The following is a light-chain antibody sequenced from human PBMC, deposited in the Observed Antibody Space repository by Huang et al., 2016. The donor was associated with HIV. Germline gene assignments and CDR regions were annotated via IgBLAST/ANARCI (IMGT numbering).Light chain of an antibody. V-gene: IGKV3-11*01. Sequence: EIVLTQSPATLSLSPGERATLSCRASQSVSKYLAWYQQKPGEAPRRLINDASNRATDIPARFSGSGSGTDFTLTINSLEPEDSAVYYCQQRSNWPPLTFGGGTKVEI. CDR1: QSVSKY. CDR3: QQRSNWPPLT. J-gene: IGKJ4*01. CDR2: DAS.